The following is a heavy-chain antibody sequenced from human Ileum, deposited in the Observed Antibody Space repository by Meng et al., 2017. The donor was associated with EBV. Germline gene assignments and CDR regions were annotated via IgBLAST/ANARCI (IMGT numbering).Heavy chain of an antibody. CDR3: ASRPGFNIGPFDF. Sequence: HLVQSGAEVKMHGASVKISFKASGYTFTRYPIHWVRQAPGQRPEWMGWINTDNGETEFSQKFQGRVTITRDTSATTAYMELISLRSEDTAVYYCASRPGFNIGPFDFWGQGTLVTVSS. D-gene: IGHD3/OR15-3a*01. V-gene: IGHV1-3*04. J-gene: IGHJ4*02. CDR1: GYTFTRYP. CDR2: INTDNGET.